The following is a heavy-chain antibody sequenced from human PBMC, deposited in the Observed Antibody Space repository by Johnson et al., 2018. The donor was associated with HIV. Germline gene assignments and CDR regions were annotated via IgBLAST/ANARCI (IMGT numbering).Heavy chain of an antibody. CDR3: ARARAGSGYYGGLGNAFDT. J-gene: IGHJ3*02. CDR1: GFTFSSYW. V-gene: IGHV3-74*01. Sequence: VKLVESGGGLVQPGGSLRLSCAASGFTFSSYWMHWVHQAPGKGLVWVSRINSDGSSTSYADSVKGRFTISRDNAKNTLYLQMNRLRAEDTALYYCARARAGSGYYGGLGNAFDTWGQGTMVTVSS. D-gene: IGHD5-12*01. CDR2: INSDGSST.